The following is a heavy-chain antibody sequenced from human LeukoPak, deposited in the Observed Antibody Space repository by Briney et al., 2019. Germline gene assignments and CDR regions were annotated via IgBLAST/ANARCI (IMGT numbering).Heavy chain of an antibody. CDR2: INPSDGST. CDR1: GYTFSTYY. Sequence: ASVKVSCKASGYTFSTYYMHWVRQAPGHGLEYMGVINPSDGSTTYAQKFQGRLTMTRDTSTSTVYMELSSLRSEDTAVYYCARDQCSLDCYSYYFDSWGQGTLVTVSS. D-gene: IGHD2-21*02. J-gene: IGHJ4*02. V-gene: IGHV1-46*01. CDR3: ARDQCSLDCYSYYFDS.